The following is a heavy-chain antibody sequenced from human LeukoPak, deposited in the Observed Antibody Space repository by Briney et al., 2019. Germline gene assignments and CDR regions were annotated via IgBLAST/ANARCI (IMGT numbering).Heavy chain of an antibody. V-gene: IGHV1-8*01. CDR1: GYTFTSSD. CDR2: MNPNSGNT. CDR3: ARDARDYYDSTPPFEY. Sequence: GASVKVSCKASGYTFTSSDFNWVRQATGQGLEWMGWMNPNSGNTGYAQKFQGRVTMTRDTSISTAYMELSSLRSEDTAVYYCARDARDYYDSTPPFEYWGQGTLVTVSS. J-gene: IGHJ4*02. D-gene: IGHD3-22*01.